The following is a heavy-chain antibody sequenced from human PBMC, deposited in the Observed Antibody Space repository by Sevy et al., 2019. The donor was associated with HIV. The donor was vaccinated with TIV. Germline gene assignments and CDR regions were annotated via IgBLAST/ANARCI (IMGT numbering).Heavy chain of an antibody. CDR2: ISYDGSNK. J-gene: IGHJ6*02. CDR1: GFTFSSYA. Sequence: GGSLRLSCAASGFTFSSYAMHWVRQAPGKGLEWVAVISYDGSNKYYADSVKGRFTISRDNSKNTLYLQMNSMRAEDTAVYYCAGAGYCSSTSCYPGGMDVWGQGTTVTVSS. CDR3: AGAGYCSSTSCYPGGMDV. V-gene: IGHV3-30*04. D-gene: IGHD2-2*01.